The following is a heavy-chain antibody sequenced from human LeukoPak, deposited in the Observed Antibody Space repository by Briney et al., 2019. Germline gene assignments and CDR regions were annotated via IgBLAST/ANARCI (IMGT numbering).Heavy chain of an antibody. J-gene: IGHJ4*02. CDR2: ISAYNGNT. CDR1: GYTFTSYG. CDR3: ARFNDSSGYYGLAAFDY. D-gene: IGHD3-22*01. Sequence: ASVKVSCKASGYTFTSYGISWVRQAPGQGLEWMGWISAYNGNTNYAQKLQGRVTMTTGTSTSTAYMELRSLRSDDTAVYYCARFNDSSGYYGLAAFDYWGQGTLVTVSS. V-gene: IGHV1-18*01.